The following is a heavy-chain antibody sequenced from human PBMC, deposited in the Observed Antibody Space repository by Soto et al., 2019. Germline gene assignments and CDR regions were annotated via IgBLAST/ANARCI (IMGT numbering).Heavy chain of an antibody. CDR2: IYYSGST. Sequence: QVQLQESGPGLVKPSETLSLTCTVSGGSISSYYWSWIRQPPGKGLEWIGYIYYSGSTNYNPSLKSRVTISVDTSKNQFSLKLSSVTAADTAVYYCATFPLSLLRPFDYWGQGTLVTVSS. CDR3: ATFPLSLLRPFDY. J-gene: IGHJ4*02. D-gene: IGHD3-22*01. V-gene: IGHV4-59*01. CDR1: GGSISSYY.